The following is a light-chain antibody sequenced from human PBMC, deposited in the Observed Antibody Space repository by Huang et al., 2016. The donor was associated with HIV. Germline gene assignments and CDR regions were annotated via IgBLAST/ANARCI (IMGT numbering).Light chain of an antibody. J-gene: IGKJ1*01. CDR2: AAS. Sequence: DIQMTQSPSAMSASVGDKVTITCRACQAISNYVVWFQQKPGRAPKRVIYAASSLQSGVPSRFSGSGYGTKFTLTVTSLQPEDFATYYCLQHHAYPRTFGPGTKVEVK. V-gene: IGKV1-17*03. CDR1: QAISNY. CDR3: LQHHAYPRT.